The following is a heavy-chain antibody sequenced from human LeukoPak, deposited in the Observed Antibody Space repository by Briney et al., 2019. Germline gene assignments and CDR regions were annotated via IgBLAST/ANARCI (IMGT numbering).Heavy chain of an antibody. D-gene: IGHD1-1*01. V-gene: IGHV4-59*12. Sequence: KPSETLSLTCTVSGGSISSYYWSWIRQPPGKGLEWIGYMYYSGSTNYNPSLKSRVTISVDKSKNQFSLKLSSVTAADTAVYYCARGTQLASRPYFDYWGQGTLVTVSS. CDR3: ARGTQLASRPYFDY. CDR1: GGSISSYY. CDR2: MYYSGST. J-gene: IGHJ4*02.